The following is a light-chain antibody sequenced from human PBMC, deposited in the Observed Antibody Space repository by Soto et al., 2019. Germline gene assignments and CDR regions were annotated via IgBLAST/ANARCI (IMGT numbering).Light chain of an antibody. Sequence: EIVLTQSPVTLSLSTGDRATLSCRASQSVRSDLAWYQHKPGQAPRLLIYDASNRAAGIPARFSGSGSGTDFTLTISSLEPEDLGVYYCQQSSNWPPVTFGQGTRREIK. V-gene: IGKV3-11*01. CDR2: DAS. CDR3: QQSSNWPPVT. CDR1: QSVRSD. J-gene: IGKJ5*01.